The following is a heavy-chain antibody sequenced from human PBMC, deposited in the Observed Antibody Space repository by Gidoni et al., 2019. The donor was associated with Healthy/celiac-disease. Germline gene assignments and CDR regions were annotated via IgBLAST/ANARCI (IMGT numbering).Heavy chain of an antibody. J-gene: IGHJ5*02. D-gene: IGHD4-17*01. CDR3: ARGVTTVLRWFDP. CDR2: IFSNDEK. V-gene: IGHV2-26*01. Sequence: QVTLKESGPVLVKPTETLTLPCTVSGFSLSNARMGVSWIRQPPGKALEWLAHIFSNDEKSYSTSLKSRLTISKDTAKSQVVLTMTNMDPVDTATYYCARGVTTVLRWFDPWGQGTLVTVSS. CDR1: GFSLSNARMG.